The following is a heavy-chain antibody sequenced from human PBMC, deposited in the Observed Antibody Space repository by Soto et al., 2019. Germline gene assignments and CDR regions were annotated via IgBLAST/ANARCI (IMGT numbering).Heavy chain of an antibody. CDR3: AGAKLGYCSGGSCYSGYYYGMDV. CDR1: GYTFTSYG. CDR2: ISAYNGNT. Sequence: ASVKVSCKASGYTFTSYGISWVRQAPGQGLEWMGWISAYNGNTNYAQKLQGRVTMTTDTSTSTAYMELRSLRSDDTAVYYCAGAKLGYCSGGSCYSGYYYGMDVWGQGTTVTVSS. J-gene: IGHJ6*02. V-gene: IGHV1-18*01. D-gene: IGHD2-15*01.